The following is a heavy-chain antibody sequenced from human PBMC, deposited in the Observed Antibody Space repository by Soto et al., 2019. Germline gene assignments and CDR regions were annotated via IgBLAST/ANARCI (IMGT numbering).Heavy chain of an antibody. Sequence: SETLSLTCTVSGGSVSSGSHYWSWIRQPPGKGLEWIAYISYSGSPDYNPSLKSRVSISIDMSKNQISLKVRSVTAADTAVYYCARDRSDRLNPFDAFDIWGQGTMVIVSS. V-gene: IGHV4-61*01. CDR3: ARDRSDRLNPFDAFDI. CDR2: ISYSGSP. CDR1: GGSVSSGSHY. J-gene: IGHJ3*02.